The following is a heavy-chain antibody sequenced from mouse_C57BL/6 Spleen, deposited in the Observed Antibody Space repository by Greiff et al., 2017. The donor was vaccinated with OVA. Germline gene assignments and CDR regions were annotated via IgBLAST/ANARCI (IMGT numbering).Heavy chain of an antibody. Sequence: EVKLMESGGGLVQPGGSLKLSCAASGFTFSDYYMYWVRQTPEKRLEWVAYISNGGGSTYYPDTVKGRFTISRDNAKNTLYLQMSRLKSEDTAMYYCARLYSNYYAMDYWGQGTSVTVSS. CDR3: ARLYSNYYAMDY. J-gene: IGHJ4*01. V-gene: IGHV5-12*01. D-gene: IGHD2-5*01. CDR2: ISNGGGST. CDR1: GFTFSDYY.